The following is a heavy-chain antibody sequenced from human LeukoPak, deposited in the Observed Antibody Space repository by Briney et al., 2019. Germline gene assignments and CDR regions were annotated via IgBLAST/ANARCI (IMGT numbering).Heavy chain of an antibody. V-gene: IGHV3-21*04. CDR1: GFTCSSYW. J-gene: IGHJ4*02. CDR2: ISSSSSYI. D-gene: IGHD2-21*02. Sequence: GGSLRLSCAASGFTCSSYWMSWVRQAPGKGLEWVSSISSSSSYIYYADSVKGRFTISRDNSKNTLYLQMNSLRAEDTAVYYCAKVRTPYCGGDCYLFDYWGQGTLVTVSS. CDR3: AKVRTPYCGGDCYLFDY.